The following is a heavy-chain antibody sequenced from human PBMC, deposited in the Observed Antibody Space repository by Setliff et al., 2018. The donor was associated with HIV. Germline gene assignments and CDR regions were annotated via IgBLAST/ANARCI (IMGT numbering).Heavy chain of an antibody. CDR3: ARDFYDMGRWFGELRPFDY. V-gene: IGHV1-2*06. J-gene: IGHJ4*02. CDR2: INPNSGGT. Sequence: GASVKVSCKASGYTFTGYYMHWVRQAPGQGLEWMGRINPNSGGTKYAQKFQGRVTMTRDTSISTAYMELSRLRPDDTAVYYCARDFYDMGRWFGELRPFDYWGQGTLVTVSS. CDR1: GYTFTGYY. D-gene: IGHD3-10*01.